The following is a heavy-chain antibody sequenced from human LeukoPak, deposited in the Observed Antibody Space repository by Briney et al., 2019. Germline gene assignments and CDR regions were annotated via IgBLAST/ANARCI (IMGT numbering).Heavy chain of an antibody. CDR2: IWYDGSNK. V-gene: IGHV3-33*01. J-gene: IGHJ4*02. D-gene: IGHD3-22*01. Sequence: GGSLRLSCAASGFTFSSYGMHWVRQAPGKGLEWVAVIWYDGSNKYYADSVKGRFTISRDNSKNTLYLQMNSLRAEDTAVYFCARFQGSSAYYSDYWGQGTQVTVSS. CDR3: ARFQGSSAYYSDY. CDR1: GFTFSSYG.